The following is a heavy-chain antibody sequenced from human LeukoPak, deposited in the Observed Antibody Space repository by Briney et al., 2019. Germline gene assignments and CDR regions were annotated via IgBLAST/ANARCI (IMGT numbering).Heavy chain of an antibody. CDR2: TYYRSKWYN. D-gene: IGHD3-10*01. J-gene: IGHJ3*02. CDR3: ARGRLVRGAAGDAFDI. V-gene: IGHV6-1*01. CDR1: GDSVSSNSAA. Sequence: SQTLSLTCAISGDSVSSNSAAWNWIRQSPSRGLEWLGRTYYRSKWYNDYAVSVKSRITINPDTSKNQFSLQLNSVTPEDTAVYYCARGRLVRGAAGDAFDIWGQGTMVTVSS.